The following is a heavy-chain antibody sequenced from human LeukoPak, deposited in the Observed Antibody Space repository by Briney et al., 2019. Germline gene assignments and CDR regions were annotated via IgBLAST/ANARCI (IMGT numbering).Heavy chain of an antibody. CDR1: GGSISSYY. CDR3: ARLGLPDY. D-gene: IGHD2-21*01. V-gene: IGHV4-59*01. J-gene: IGHJ4*02. CDR2: ISFSGST. Sequence: SETLSLTCTVSGGSISSYYWSWIRQPPGKGLEWIGYISFSGSTNYNPSLRSRVTISGDTSKNQFSLKLNSVTAADTAVYYCARLGLPDYWGQGTLVTVSS.